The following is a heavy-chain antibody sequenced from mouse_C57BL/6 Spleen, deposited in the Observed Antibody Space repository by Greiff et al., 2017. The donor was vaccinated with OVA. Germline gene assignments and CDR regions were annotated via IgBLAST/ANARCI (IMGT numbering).Heavy chain of an antibody. J-gene: IGHJ2*01. V-gene: IGHV1-47*01. D-gene: IGHD1-1*01. Sequence: VQGVESGAELVKPGASVKMSCKASGYTFTTYPIEWMKQTPGKSLEWIGNFHPYNDDTKYNEKFKGKATLTVEKSSSTVYLELSRLTSDDSAVYYCARGIDYYGSSYPFDYWGQGTTLTVSS. CDR1: GYTFTTYP. CDR2: FHPYNDDT. CDR3: ARGIDYYGSSYPFDY.